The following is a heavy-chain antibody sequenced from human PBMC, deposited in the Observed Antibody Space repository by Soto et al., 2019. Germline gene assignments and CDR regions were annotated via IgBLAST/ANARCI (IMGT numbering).Heavy chain of an antibody. J-gene: IGHJ4*02. D-gene: IGHD2-2*01. CDR1: GGSFSGYY. V-gene: IGHV4-34*01. Sequence: SETLSLTCAVYGGSFSGYYWSWIRQPPGKGLEWIGEINHSGSTNYNPSLKSRVTISVDTSKNQFSLKLSSVTAADTAVYYCASAVGKGYVDYWGQGTLVTVSS. CDR2: INHSGST. CDR3: ASAVGKGYVDY.